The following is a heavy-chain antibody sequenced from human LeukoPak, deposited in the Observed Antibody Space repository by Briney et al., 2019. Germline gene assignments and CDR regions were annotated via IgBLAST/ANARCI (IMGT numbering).Heavy chain of an antibody. V-gene: IGHV4-39*01. CDR1: GGPNKSSCHW. CDR3: ARVRVVAGTTGYFDL. CDR2: IYYSGST. J-gene: IGHJ2*01. Sequence: SETLPLTRTVSGGPNKSSCHWWLWIRQPPGKGREWIGSIYYSGSTYYNPSLKSRVTTSVDTSKNQFSLKLSSVTAADTAVYYCARVRVVAGTTGYFDLWGRGTLVTVSS. D-gene: IGHD6-19*01.